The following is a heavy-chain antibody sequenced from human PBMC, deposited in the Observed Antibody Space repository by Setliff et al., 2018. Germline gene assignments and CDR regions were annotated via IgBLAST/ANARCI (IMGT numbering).Heavy chain of an antibody. J-gene: IGHJ4*02. CDR2: ISSGGSSV. Sequence: PGGSLRLSCAASGFTFSDYYMSWVRQAPGKGLEWVSHISSGGSSVYFADSVKGRFTISRDNAKNSLYLQMNSLRYDDTAIYYCARDPLGLEDITLFDYWGQGTLVTVSS. CDR3: ARDPLGLEDITLFDY. D-gene: IGHD3-16*01. CDR1: GFTFSDYY. V-gene: IGHV3-11*01.